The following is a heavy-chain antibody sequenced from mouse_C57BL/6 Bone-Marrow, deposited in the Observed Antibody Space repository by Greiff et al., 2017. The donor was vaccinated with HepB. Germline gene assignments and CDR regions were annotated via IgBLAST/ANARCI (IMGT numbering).Heavy chain of an antibody. CDR1: GFTFSNYW. CDR3: NWDVNYFDY. CDR2: IRLKSDNYAT. Sequence: DVMLVESGGGLVQPGGSMKLSCVASGFTFSNYWMNWVRQSPEKGLEWVAQIRLKSDNYATHYAESVKGRFTISRDDSKSSVYLQMNNLRAEDTGIYYCNWDVNYFDYWGQGTTLTVSS. V-gene: IGHV6-3*01. J-gene: IGHJ2*01. D-gene: IGHD4-1*01.